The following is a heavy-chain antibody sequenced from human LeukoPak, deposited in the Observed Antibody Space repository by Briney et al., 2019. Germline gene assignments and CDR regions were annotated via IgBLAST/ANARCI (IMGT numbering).Heavy chain of an antibody. V-gene: IGHV1-2*06. D-gene: IGHD3-22*01. Sequence: ASVKVSCKASGYTFTGYYMHWVRQAPGQGLEWMGRINPNSGGTNYAQKFQGRVTMTRGTSISTAYMELSRLRSDDTAVYYCATVNYDSSGYYSYYYGMDVWGQGTTVTVSS. CDR1: GYTFTGYY. J-gene: IGHJ6*02. CDR2: INPNSGGT. CDR3: ATVNYDSSGYYSYYYGMDV.